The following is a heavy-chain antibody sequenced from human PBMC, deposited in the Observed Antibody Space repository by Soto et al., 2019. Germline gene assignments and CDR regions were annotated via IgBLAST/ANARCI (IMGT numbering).Heavy chain of an antibody. D-gene: IGHD5-18*01. V-gene: IGHV3-21*01. CDR3: ARGRGAMVSWRDYYYYGMDV. CDR2: ISSSSSYI. J-gene: IGHJ6*02. Sequence: GGSLRLSCAASGFTFSSYSMNWVRQAPGKGLEWVSSISSSSSYIYYADSVKGRFTISRDNAKNSLYLQMNGLRAEDTAVYYCARGRGAMVSWRDYYYYGMDVWGQGTTVTVSS. CDR1: GFTFSSYS.